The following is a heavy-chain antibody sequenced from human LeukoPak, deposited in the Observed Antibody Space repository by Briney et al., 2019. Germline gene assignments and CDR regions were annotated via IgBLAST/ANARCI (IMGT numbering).Heavy chain of an antibody. Sequence: HPGGSLRLSCAASGFTFSSYEMNWVRQAPGKGLEWVSYISSSGTSTNYADSVKGRFTISRDNAKKSLFLQMSSLRAEDTAVYFCVRVLPLGTYTKGGYYFDYWGQGTLVTVSS. D-gene: IGHD2-2*02. V-gene: IGHV3-48*03. CDR3: VRVLPLGTYTKGGYYFDY. J-gene: IGHJ4*02. CDR1: GFTFSSYE. CDR2: ISSSGTST.